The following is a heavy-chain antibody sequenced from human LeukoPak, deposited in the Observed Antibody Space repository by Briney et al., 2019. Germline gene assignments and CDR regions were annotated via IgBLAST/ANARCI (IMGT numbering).Heavy chain of an antibody. D-gene: IGHD6-13*01. Sequence: ASVKVSCKASGHTFTGYYMHWVRQAPGQGLEWMGWINPNSGVTNFAQKFQDRVTMTRDTSITTAYMELSSLTSDDTAVYYCARPKAAAGTISAFDIWGQGTVVTVSS. CDR2: INPNSGVT. J-gene: IGHJ3*02. V-gene: IGHV1-2*02. CDR1: GHTFTGYY. CDR3: ARPKAAAGTISAFDI.